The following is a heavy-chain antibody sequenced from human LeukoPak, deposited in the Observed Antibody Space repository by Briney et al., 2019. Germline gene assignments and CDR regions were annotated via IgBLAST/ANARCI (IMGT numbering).Heavy chain of an antibody. CDR3: ARDVITFGGVIVLFDY. V-gene: IGHV1-18*01. CDR1: GYTFTSYG. CDR2: ISAYDGNT. Sequence: ASVKVSCKASGYTFTSYGISWVRQAPGQGLEWMGWISAYDGNTNYAQKLQGRVTMTTDTSTSTAYMELRSLRSDDTAVYYCARDVITFGGVIVLFDYWGQRTLVTVSS. J-gene: IGHJ4*02. D-gene: IGHD3-16*02.